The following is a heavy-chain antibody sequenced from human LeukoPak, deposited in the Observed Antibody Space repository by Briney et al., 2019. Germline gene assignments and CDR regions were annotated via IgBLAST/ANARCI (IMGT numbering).Heavy chain of an antibody. D-gene: IGHD1-26*01. CDR3: ARIGYSGSYYYYYYMDV. CDR2: IHYSGST. CDR1: GGSISSHY. Sequence: SETLSLACTVSGGSISSHYWSWIRQPPGKGLEWIGYIHYSGSTNYNPSLKSRVTISVDTSKNQFSLKLSSVTAADTAVYYCARIGYSGSYYYYYYMDVWGKGTTVTVSS. V-gene: IGHV4-59*11. J-gene: IGHJ6*03.